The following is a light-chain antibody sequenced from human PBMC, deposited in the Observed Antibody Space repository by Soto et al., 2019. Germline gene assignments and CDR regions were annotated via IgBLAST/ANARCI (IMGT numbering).Light chain of an antibody. CDR1: TGAVTSGHY. CDR2: DTS. CDR3: LLSNSGARGV. J-gene: IGLJ1*01. V-gene: IGLV7-46*01. Sequence: QAVVTQEPSLTVSPGGTVTLTCGSSTGAVTSGHYPYWFQQKPGQAPRTLIYDTSNKHSWTPARFSGSLLGGKAALTLSGAQPEDGAEYYCLLSNSGARGVFGTGTKLTVL.